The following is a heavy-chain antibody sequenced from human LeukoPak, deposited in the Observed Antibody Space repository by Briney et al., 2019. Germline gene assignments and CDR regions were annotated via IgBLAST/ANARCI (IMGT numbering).Heavy chain of an antibody. CDR1: GASLSAYH. V-gene: IGHV4-34*01. D-gene: IGHD4-17*01. CDR2: IKPSGIT. J-gene: IGHJ4*02. CDR3: ARVHNYGSNPFDY. Sequence: SETLSLTCAIDGASLSAYHWTWIRQPPGKGLEWIGEIKPSGITNYNPSLKSRVTLSIDTSKNQFSLKVASVTAADMAVYYCARVHNYGSNPFDYWGQGTLVTVSS.